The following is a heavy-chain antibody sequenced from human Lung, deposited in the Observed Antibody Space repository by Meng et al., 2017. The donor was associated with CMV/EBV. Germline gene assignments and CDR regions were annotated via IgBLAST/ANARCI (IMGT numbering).Heavy chain of an antibody. D-gene: IGHD6-6*01. J-gene: IGHJ4*02. V-gene: IGHV3-21*04. Sequence: GESLKISCAASGFTFSRYTMNWVRQAPGKGPEWVSSISSSSGYIYYADSVKGRFTISRDNAKNSLYLQMNSLRAEDTALYYCARGRGAARPGYFDYWGQGTXVTVSS. CDR1: GFTFSRYT. CDR3: ARGRGAARPGYFDY. CDR2: ISSSSGYI.